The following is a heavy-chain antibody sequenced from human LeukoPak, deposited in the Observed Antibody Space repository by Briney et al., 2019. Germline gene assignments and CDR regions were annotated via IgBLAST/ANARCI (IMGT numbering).Heavy chain of an antibody. CDR1: GGSISSYY. CDR2: IYYSGST. Sequence: SETLSLTCTVSGGSISSYYWSWIRQPPGKGLEWIGYIYYSGSTNYNPSLKSRVTISVDTSKNQFSLKLSSVTAADTAVYYCARGAAPDDFWSGYTPGYFDYWGQGTLVTVSS. D-gene: IGHD3-3*01. V-gene: IGHV4-59*08. J-gene: IGHJ4*02. CDR3: ARGAAPDDFWSGYTPGYFDY.